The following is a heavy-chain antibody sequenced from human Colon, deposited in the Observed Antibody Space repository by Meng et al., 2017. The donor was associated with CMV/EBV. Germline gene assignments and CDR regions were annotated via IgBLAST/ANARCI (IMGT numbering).Heavy chain of an antibody. Sequence: GSLRLSCTVSGGSVSSGDYYWSWIRQPPGKGLEWIGYTYYSGSTNYNPSLKSRVTISVDTSKNQFSLKLSSVTAADTAVYFCARHRSDCSTTSCHQRGYYFDYWGQGTLVTVSS. J-gene: IGHJ4*02. CDR1: GGSVSSGDYY. V-gene: IGHV4-61*08. D-gene: IGHD2-2*01. CDR3: ARHRSDCSTTSCHQRGYYFDY. CDR2: TYYSGST.